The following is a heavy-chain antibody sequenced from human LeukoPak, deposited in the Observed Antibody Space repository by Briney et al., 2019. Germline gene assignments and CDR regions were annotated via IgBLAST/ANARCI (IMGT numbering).Heavy chain of an antibody. Sequence: GGSLRLSCAASGFTFTSYSMNWVRQAPGKGLEWVSTISGGGGSTYYADSVKGRFAISRDNSKNTLYLQVNSLRAEDTAVYYCAKGGKWDVTPFDYWGQGTLVTVSS. D-gene: IGHD1-26*01. CDR1: GFTFTSYS. CDR2: ISGGGGST. V-gene: IGHV3-23*01. CDR3: AKGGKWDVTPFDY. J-gene: IGHJ4*02.